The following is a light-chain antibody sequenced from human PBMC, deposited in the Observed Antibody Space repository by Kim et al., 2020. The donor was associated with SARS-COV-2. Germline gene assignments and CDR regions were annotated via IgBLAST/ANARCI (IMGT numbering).Light chain of an antibody. Sequence: DIQMTQSPLSLSASVGDRVLITCRASERISDSLAWYQQKPGKVPKLLISKASILETGVPSRFSGSGSGTEFTLTITSLQPDDFATYCCQHHRGYPRFGQGTKVDIK. CDR3: QHHRGYPR. J-gene: IGKJ1*01. CDR1: ERISDS. V-gene: IGKV1-5*03. CDR2: KAS.